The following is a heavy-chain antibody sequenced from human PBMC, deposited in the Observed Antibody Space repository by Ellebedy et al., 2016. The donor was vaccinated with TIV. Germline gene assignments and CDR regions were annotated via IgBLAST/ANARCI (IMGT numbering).Heavy chain of an antibody. D-gene: IGHD3-16*01. CDR3: ARRGSYGDYAVQINRWSDT. V-gene: IGHV3-7*01. J-gene: IGHJ5*02. Sequence: PGGSLRLSCAVSGFNFRSYWMTWVRQAPGKGLEWVANIRQEGDVKYYVDSVRGRFTVSRDNARNSLYLQMNNLRVEDTAVYYCARRGSYGDYAVQINRWSDTWGQGTLVTVSS. CDR2: IRQEGDVK. CDR1: GFNFRSYW.